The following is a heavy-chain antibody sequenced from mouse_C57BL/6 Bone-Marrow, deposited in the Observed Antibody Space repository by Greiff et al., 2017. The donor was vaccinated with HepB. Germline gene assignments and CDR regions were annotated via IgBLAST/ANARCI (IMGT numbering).Heavy chain of an antibody. D-gene: IGHD2-4*01. Sequence: QVQLQQSGAELAKPGASVKLSCKASGYTFTSYWMHWVKQRPGQGLEWIGYINPSSGYTKYNQKFKDKATLTADKSSSTAYMQLSSLTYEDSAVYYCAREWRLRRGYFDYWGQGTPRPVPS. CDR2: INPSSGYT. V-gene: IGHV1-7*01. CDR3: AREWRLRRGYFDY. CDR1: GYTFTSYW. J-gene: IGHJ2*01.